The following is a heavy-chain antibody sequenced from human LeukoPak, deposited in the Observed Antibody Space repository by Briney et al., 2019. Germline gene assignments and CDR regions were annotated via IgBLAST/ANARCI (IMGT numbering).Heavy chain of an antibody. Sequence: APVKVSCKASGYTFTSYYMHWVRQAPGQGLEWMGIINPSGGSTSYAQKFQGRVTMTRDMSTSTVYMELSSLRSEDTAVYYCARDRAPYYYDSSGYQTPGFDPWGQGTLVTVSS. CDR2: INPSGGST. V-gene: IGHV1-46*01. CDR1: GYTFTSYY. D-gene: IGHD3-22*01. CDR3: ARDRAPYYYDSSGYQTPGFDP. J-gene: IGHJ5*02.